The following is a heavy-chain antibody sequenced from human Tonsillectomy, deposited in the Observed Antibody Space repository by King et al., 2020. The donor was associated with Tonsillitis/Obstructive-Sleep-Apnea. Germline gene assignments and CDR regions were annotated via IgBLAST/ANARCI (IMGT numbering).Heavy chain of an antibody. CDR1: GFTFSGSA. Sequence: VQLVESGGGLVQPGGSLTLSCAASGFTFSGSAMHWVRQASGKGLEWVGRIRSKANNYATVYAASVKGRFTISRDDSKNTEYLQMNSLNTEDTAVYYCTRRRSSSLSNWFDPWGQGTLVTVSS. CDR2: IRSKANNYAT. D-gene: IGHD6-6*01. J-gene: IGHJ5*02. V-gene: IGHV3-73*02. CDR3: TRRRSSSLSNWFDP.